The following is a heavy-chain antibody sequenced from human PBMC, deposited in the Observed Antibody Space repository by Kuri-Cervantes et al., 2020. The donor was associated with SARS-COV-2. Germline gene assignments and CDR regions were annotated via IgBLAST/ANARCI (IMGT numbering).Heavy chain of an antibody. Sequence: GESLKISCAASGFTVSSNYMSWVCQAPGKGLEWVSVIYSGGSTYYADSVKGRFTISRDSSKNTLYLQMNSLRAEDTAVYYCARVEVAGMSSGMDVWGQGTTVTVSS. CDR2: IYSGGST. D-gene: IGHD6-19*01. J-gene: IGHJ6*02. V-gene: IGHV3-66*02. CDR1: GFTVSSNY. CDR3: ARVEVAGMSSGMDV.